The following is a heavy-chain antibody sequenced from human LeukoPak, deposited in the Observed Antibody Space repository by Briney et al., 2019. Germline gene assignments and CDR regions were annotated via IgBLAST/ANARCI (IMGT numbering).Heavy chain of an antibody. V-gene: IGHV3-7*01. CDR1: LGSHW. Sequence: PGGSLRLSCVGALGSHWMGWVRQAPGKGLEWVANIKEDGSQKYYMDSVKGRFTISRGNAKSSLFLQMNNLRVEDTAVYYCTRDQTWGQGTLVTVSS. CDR3: TRDQT. CDR2: IKEDGSQK. J-gene: IGHJ4*02.